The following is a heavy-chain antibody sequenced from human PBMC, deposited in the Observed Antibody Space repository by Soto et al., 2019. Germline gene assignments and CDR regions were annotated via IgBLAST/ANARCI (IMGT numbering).Heavy chain of an antibody. Sequence: EASMKVSRKGSGYTFTTCAVHLGGQAPRQGVVWMGWINAGNGLTKFSQKSHGRVTITRDTSASTASMELSSLRSEDTAIYYCARDCQLESAGPDYYFYMDVWGKGTTVTVSS. J-gene: IGHJ6*03. V-gene: IGHV1-3*01. CDR3: ARDCQLESAGPDYYFYMDV. CDR2: INAGNGLT. D-gene: IGHD1-1*01. CDR1: GYTFTTCA.